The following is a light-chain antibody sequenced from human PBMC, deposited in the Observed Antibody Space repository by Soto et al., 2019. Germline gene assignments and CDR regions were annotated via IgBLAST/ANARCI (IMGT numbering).Light chain of an antibody. CDR2: GAS. CDR3: QQYTGPPTT. J-gene: IGKJ5*01. V-gene: IGKV3-20*01. CDR1: QTVGSNY. Sequence: EIIFTQSPDTLSLSPFERSTLSCGASQTVGSNYLAWCQQRPGQAPRLLIYGASTRAAGIPDRFSGSGSGTDFTLTITRLEPEDSAVYFCQQYTGPPTTFGQGTRLEIK.